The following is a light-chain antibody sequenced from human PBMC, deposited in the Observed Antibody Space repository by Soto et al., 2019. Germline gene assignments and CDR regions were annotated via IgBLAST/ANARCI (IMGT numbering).Light chain of an antibody. J-gene: IGLJ2*01. V-gene: IGLV2-23*03. Sequence: QSVLTQPASVSGSPGQSITISCTGTSSDVGSYDLVSWYQQHPGKAPKVMIYEGSKRPSGVSNRFSGSKSANTASLTISGLQAEDEADYYCCSYAGSSTFVVFGGGTKLTVL. CDR3: CSYAGSSTFVV. CDR1: SSDVGSYDL. CDR2: EGS.